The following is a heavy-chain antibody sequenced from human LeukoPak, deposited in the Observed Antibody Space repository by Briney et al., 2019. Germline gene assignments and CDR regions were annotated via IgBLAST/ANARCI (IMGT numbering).Heavy chain of an antibody. V-gene: IGHV3-48*03. Sequence: GGSLRLSCAASGFTFSSYEMYWVRQAPGKGLEWVSYISTSGSTIYYADSVKGRFTISRDNAKNSLYLQMNSLRAEDTAVYYCARALPNSWYFFDYWGQGTLVTVSS. CDR1: GFTFSSYE. CDR2: ISTSGSTI. CDR3: ARALPNSWYFFDY. J-gene: IGHJ4*02. D-gene: IGHD6-13*01.